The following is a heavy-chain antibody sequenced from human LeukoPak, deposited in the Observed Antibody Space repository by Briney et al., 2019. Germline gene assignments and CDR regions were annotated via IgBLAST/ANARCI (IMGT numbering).Heavy chain of an antibody. CDR3: ATDIGYNISS. CDR1: GFTFRNYW. V-gene: IGHV3-74*01. J-gene: IGHJ4*02. D-gene: IGHD5-12*01. CDR2: INGDGTST. Sequence: GGSLRLSCAASGFTFRNYWMHWVRQVPGKGLVWVSRINGDGTSTSYADSVKGRVTISRDNAKNTLYLQVNSLSPEDAAVYYCATDIGYNISSWGQGTLVIVSS.